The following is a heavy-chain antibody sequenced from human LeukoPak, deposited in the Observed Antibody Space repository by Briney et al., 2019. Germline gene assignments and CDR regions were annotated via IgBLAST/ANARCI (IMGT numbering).Heavy chain of an antibody. CDR3: ARAYSGRYGLGYYYMDV. CDR1: KFTFSTYA. V-gene: IGHV3-30*04. J-gene: IGHJ6*03. CDR2: ISYDGSYK. Sequence: GSLRLSCAASKFTFSTYAMHWVRQAPGKGLGWVSIISYDGSYKYYADSVKGRFTISRDNAKKSLYLQMNSLGAEDTAVYYCARAYSGRYGLGYYYMDVWGKGTTVTISS. D-gene: IGHD1-26*01.